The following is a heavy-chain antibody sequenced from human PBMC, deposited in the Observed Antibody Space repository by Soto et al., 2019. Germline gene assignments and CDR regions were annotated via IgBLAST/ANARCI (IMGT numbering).Heavy chain of an antibody. D-gene: IGHD3-22*01. J-gene: IGHJ5*02. CDR1: GGTFSSYA. CDR3: ASGPRITMIVVDPTPNWFDP. CDR2: IIPIFGTA. Sequence: SVKVSCKASGGTFSSYAISWVRQAPGQGLEWMGGIIPIFGTANYAQKFQGRATITADESTSTAYMELSSLRSEDTAVYYCASGPRITMIVVDPTPNWFDPWGQGTLVTVSS. V-gene: IGHV1-69*13.